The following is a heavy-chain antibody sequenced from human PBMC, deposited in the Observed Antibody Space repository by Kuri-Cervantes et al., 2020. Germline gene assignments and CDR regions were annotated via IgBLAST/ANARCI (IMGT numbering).Heavy chain of an antibody. D-gene: IGHD2-2*01. J-gene: IGHJ5*02. Sequence: ASVKVSCKASGYTFNNYDINWVRQATGQGLEWMGWMNPNSGNTGYAQKFQGRVTMTRDTSISTAYMELSRLRSDDTAVYYCARAPYCSSTSCSGNWFDPWGQGTLVTVSS. CDR3: ARAPYCSSTSCSGNWFDP. V-gene: IGHV1-8*02. CDR2: MNPNSGNT. CDR1: GYTFNNYD.